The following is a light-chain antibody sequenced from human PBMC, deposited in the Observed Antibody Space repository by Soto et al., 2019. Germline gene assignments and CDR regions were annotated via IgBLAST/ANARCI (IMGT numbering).Light chain of an antibody. CDR2: GAS. V-gene: IGKV3-20*01. Sequence: EIVLTQSPGTLSLSPGERATLSCRASQSVSSSYLAWYQQKPGQAPRLLIYGASARATGIPDRFSGGGSGAEYTLTISSLQPDDFATYYCQQYNSYSWTFGQGTKVDIK. CDR3: QQYNSYSWT. CDR1: QSVSSSY. J-gene: IGKJ1*01.